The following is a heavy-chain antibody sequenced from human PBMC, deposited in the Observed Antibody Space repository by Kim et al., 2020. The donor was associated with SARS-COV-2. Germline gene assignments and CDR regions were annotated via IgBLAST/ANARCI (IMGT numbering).Heavy chain of an antibody. Sequence: GGSLRLSCAASGFTFSSYSMNWVRQAPGKGLEWVSSISSSSSYIYYADSVKGRFTISRDNAKNSLYLQMNSLRAEDTAVYYCARDVRVGATTGAFDIWGQGTMVTVSS. CDR3: ARDVRVGATTGAFDI. CDR1: GFTFSSYS. J-gene: IGHJ3*02. CDR2: ISSSSSYI. D-gene: IGHD1-26*01. V-gene: IGHV3-21*01.